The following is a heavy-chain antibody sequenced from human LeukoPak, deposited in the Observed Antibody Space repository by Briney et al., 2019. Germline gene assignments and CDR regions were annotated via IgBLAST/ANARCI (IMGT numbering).Heavy chain of an antibody. J-gene: IGHJ4*02. CDR3: ARDNFGYCSGGSCYVNLLGY. CDR2: INPSGGST. CDR1: GYTFTSYY. D-gene: IGHD2-15*01. Sequence: ASVKVSYKASGYTFTSYYMHWVRQAPGQGLEWMGIINPSGGSTSYAQKFQGRVTMTRDTSTSTVYMELSSLRSEDTAVYYCARDNFGYCSGGSCYVNLLGYWGQGTLVTVSS. V-gene: IGHV1-46*03.